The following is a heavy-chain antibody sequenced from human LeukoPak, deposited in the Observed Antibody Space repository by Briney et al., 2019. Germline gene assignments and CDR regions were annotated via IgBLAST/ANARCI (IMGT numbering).Heavy chain of an antibody. CDR1: GGSISTHY. D-gene: IGHD4-17*01. J-gene: IGHJ5*02. V-gene: IGHV4-59*11. CDR2: TFYTGSA. CDR3: ARGPFGDYDNWFDP. Sequence: SETLSLTCTVSGGSISTHYWAWIRQSPGKGLEWLGYTFYTGSADYNPSLKSRVTMSVDTSKNHFSLYLRSVTAADTAMYYCARGPFGDYDNWFDPWGQGTLVTVSS.